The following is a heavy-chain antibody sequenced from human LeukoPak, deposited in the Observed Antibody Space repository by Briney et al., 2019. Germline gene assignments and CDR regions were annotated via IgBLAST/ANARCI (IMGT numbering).Heavy chain of an antibody. CDR2: IGTAGDT. V-gene: IGHV3-13*01. CDR3: ARGRKYYGSGDNWFDP. CDR1: GFTFSSYD. D-gene: IGHD3-10*01. Sequence: GGSLRLSCAASGFTFSSYDMHWVRQPTGKGLEWVSSIGTAGDTYSPGSVKGRFTISRENAKNSLYLQMNSLRAGDTAVYYCARGRKYYGSGDNWFDPWGQGTLVTVSS. J-gene: IGHJ5*02.